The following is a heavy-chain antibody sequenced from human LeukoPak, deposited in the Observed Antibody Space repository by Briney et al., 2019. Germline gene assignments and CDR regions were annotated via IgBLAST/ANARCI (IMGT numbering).Heavy chain of an antibody. CDR3: MSLLVS. D-gene: IGHD2-15*01. CDR2: ISGGGGTT. CDR1: GFSFNGYA. J-gene: IGHJ4*02. V-gene: IGHV3-23*01. Sequence: GGSLRLSCAASGFSFNGYAMTWVRQAPGKGLEWVSTISGGGGTTYYADSVKGRFTISRDNAKNSLYLQMNSLRDEDTAVYYCMSLLVSWGQGTLVTVSS.